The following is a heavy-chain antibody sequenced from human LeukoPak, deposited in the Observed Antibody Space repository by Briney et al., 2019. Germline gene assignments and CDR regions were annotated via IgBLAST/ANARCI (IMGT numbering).Heavy chain of an antibody. V-gene: IGHV1-8*01. CDR2: MSPNSGNT. J-gene: IGHJ3*02. CDR1: GYTFTSYD. D-gene: IGHD3-10*01. CDR3: ARGLGDGSAFDI. Sequence: ASVKVSCKTSGYTFTSYDINWVRQATGQGLEWMGYMSPNSGNTGYAQKFQGRVTMTRNTSINTAYMELSSLRSEDTAVYYCARGLGDGSAFDIWGQGTMVTVSS.